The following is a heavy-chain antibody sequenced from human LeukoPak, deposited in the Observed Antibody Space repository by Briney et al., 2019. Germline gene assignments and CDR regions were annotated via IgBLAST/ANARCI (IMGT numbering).Heavy chain of an antibody. Sequence: SETLSLTCAVYGGSFSGYYWSWIRQPPGKGLEWIGEINHSGSTNYNPSLKSRVTISVDTSKNQFSLKLSSVTAADTAVYYCARVLRYQLLPVPHYGMDVWGQGTTVTVSS. V-gene: IGHV4-34*01. CDR1: GGSFSGYY. J-gene: IGHJ6*02. D-gene: IGHD2-2*01. CDR2: INHSGST. CDR3: ARVLRYQLLPVPHYGMDV.